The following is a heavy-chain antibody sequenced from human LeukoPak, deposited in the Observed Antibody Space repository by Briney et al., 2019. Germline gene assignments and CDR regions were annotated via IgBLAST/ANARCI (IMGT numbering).Heavy chain of an antibody. D-gene: IGHD3-22*01. CDR1: GYTFSGYY. V-gene: IGHV1-2*02. CDR2: INPNSGGT. J-gene: IGHJ4*02. Sequence: ASVTVSCTSSGYTFSGYYIHWVRQAPGQGLEWMGWINPNSGGTNYAQRVQGRVTMTRDTSISTAYMDLSRLRPDDTAVYYCARVDSTGYYRGRGPIDYWGQGTLVTVSS. CDR3: ARVDSTGYYRGRGPIDY.